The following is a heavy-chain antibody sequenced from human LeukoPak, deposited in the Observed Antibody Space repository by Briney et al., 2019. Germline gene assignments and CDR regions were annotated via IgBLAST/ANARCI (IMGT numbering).Heavy chain of an antibody. CDR3: ARRVYAAAAPMFDY. CDR1: GRSISSSSYF. J-gene: IGHJ4*02. V-gene: IGHV4-39*01. Sequence: TSETLPLTYTVSGRSISSSSYFCDWIRQPPGKGLEWIGCIYYSGSTNYNPSLKSRVTIFVDTSKNQFSLKLSSVTAADTAVYYCARRVYAAAAPMFDYWGQGTLVTVSS. D-gene: IGHD6-13*01. CDR2: IYYSGST.